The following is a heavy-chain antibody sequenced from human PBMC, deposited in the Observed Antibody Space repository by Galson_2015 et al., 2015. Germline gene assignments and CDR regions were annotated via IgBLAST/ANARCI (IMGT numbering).Heavy chain of an antibody. CDR2: ISYDGSNK. CDR3: ARDRRARSSWYLRSVCYGMDV. Sequence: SLRLSCAASGFTFSSYAMHWVRQAPGKGLEWVAVISYDGSNKYYADSVKGRFTISRDNSKNTLYLQMNSLRAEDTAVYYCARDRRARSSWYLRSVCYGMDVWGQGTTVTVSS. D-gene: IGHD6-13*01. CDR1: GFTFSSYA. V-gene: IGHV3-30-3*01. J-gene: IGHJ6*02.